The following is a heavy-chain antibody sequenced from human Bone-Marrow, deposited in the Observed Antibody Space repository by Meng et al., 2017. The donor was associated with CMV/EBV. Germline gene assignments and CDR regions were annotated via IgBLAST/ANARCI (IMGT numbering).Heavy chain of an antibody. CDR3: ARELLSGYSTSWYDC. CDR1: FTFSDYF. D-gene: IGHD6-13*01. CDR2: TRNKANAYTT. Sequence: FTFSDYFMSWIRQAPGKGLEWVGRTRNKANAYTTEYAASVKGRFTISRDGSKSSLSLQMNSLKTEDTAVYYCARELLSGYSTSWYDCWGQGTLVTVSS. J-gene: IGHJ5*01. V-gene: IGHV3-72*01.